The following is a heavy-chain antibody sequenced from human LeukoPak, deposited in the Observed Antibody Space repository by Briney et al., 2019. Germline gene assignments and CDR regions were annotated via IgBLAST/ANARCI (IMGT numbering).Heavy chain of an antibody. D-gene: IGHD2-15*01. V-gene: IGHV1-69*04. CDR3: ARGAAPVMYGMDV. CDR2: IIPILGIA. J-gene: IGHJ6*02. CDR1: GGTFSSYA. Sequence: SSVKVSFKASGGTFSSYAISWVRQAPGQGLEWMGRIIPILGIANYAQKFQGRVTITADKSTSTAHMELSSLRSEDTAVYYCARGAAPVMYGMDVWGQGTTVTVSS.